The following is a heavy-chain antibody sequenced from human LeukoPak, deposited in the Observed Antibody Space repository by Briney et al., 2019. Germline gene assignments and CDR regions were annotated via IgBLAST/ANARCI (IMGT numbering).Heavy chain of an antibody. CDR1: GGSISSYY. D-gene: IGHD4-17*01. CDR2: IYTSGST. V-gene: IGHV4-4*09. CDR3: AMISVTTGVDS. Sequence: PSETLSLTCTVSGGSISSYYWSWIRQPPGKGLEWIGYIYTSGSTNYNPSLKSRVTISVDTSKNQFSLKLSSVTAADTAVYYCAMISVTTGVDSWGQGTLVTVSS. J-gene: IGHJ4*02.